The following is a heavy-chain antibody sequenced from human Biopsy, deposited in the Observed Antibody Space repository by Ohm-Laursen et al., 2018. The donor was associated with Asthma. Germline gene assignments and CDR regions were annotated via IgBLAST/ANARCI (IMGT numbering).Heavy chain of an antibody. V-gene: IGHV4-31*03. CDR1: GDSITSGGCC. CDR2: IHHSGTS. CDR3: ARIPRRSGSYFVDY. J-gene: IGHJ4*02. D-gene: IGHD3-22*01. Sequence: TLSLTCIVSGDSITSGGCCWNWIRQHPGKGLEWIGYIHHSGTSYFNPSLKSRVSFSRDTSKNQFSLRLSSVTAADTAMCYCARIPRRSGSYFVDYWGQGTLVTVSS.